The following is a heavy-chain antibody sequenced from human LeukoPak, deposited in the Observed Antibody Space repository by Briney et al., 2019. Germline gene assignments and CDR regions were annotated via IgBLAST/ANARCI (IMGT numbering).Heavy chain of an antibody. CDR1: AFTFSSYS. CDR2: ISSSSIYK. V-gene: IGHV3-21*01. CDR3: ERDVSLEHAEGAAAGTEDY. Sequence: GGSLRLSCAASAFTFSSYSMNWVRQAPGKGLEWVSSISSSSIYKKYADSVKGRFTISRDNAKKSLYLQMNSLIAEDTAVYYCERDVSLEHAEGAAAGTEDYWGQGTLVTVSS. J-gene: IGHJ4*02. D-gene: IGHD6-13*01.